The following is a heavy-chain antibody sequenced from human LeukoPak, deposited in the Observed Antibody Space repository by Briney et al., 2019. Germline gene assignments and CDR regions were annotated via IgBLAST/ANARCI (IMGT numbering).Heavy chain of an antibody. D-gene: IGHD2-21*02. V-gene: IGHV1-69*04. CDR3: ARDVVVTAAPFDP. Sequence: ASVKVSCKASGGIFSSYAISWVRQAPGQGLEWMGRIIPILGIANYAQKFQGRVTITADKSTSTAYIELSSLRSEDTAVYYCARDVVVTAAPFDPWGQGTLVTVSS. J-gene: IGHJ5*02. CDR1: GGIFSSYA. CDR2: IIPILGIA.